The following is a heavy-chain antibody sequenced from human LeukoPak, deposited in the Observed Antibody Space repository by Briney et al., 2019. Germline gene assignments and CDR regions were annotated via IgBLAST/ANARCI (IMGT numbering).Heavy chain of an antibody. CDR2: IFPGDSDT. CDR3: ARRGNYGDY. CDR1: GCSFTSYW. D-gene: IGHD3-16*01. J-gene: IGHJ4*02. Sequence: GEPPQISSKGSGCSFTSYWIGWVRQMPGKGLEWMGMIFPGDSDTRYSPSFQGQVTISADKSISTAYLQWSSLKASDTAMYYCARRGNYGDYWGQGTLVSVCS. V-gene: IGHV5-51*01.